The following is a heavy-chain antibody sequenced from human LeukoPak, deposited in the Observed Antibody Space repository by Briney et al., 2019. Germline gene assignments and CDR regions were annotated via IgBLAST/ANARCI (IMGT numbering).Heavy chain of an antibody. Sequence: PGGSLRLSCAASGFTFSRYWMSWVRHAPGKGLEGVANIKQDGSEKYYVDSVKGRFTISRDNAENSVYLQMNSLRAEDTAAYYCASNPKGGETTRDYWGQGTLVTVSS. J-gene: IGHJ4*02. D-gene: IGHD1-1*01. CDR1: GFTFSRYW. V-gene: IGHV3-7*05. CDR2: IKQDGSEK. CDR3: ASNPKGGETTRDY.